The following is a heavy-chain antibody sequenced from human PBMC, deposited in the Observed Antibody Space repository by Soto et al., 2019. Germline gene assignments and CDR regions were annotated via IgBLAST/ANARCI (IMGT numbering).Heavy chain of an antibody. Sequence: SETLSLTCTVSVGSISSGGYYWSWIRQHPGKGLEWIGYIYYSGSTYYNPSLKSRVTIAVDTSKNQFSLKLSSVTAADTAVYYCARDRDYSNYWFDPWGQGTLVTVSS. CDR1: VGSISSGGYY. CDR2: IYYSGST. CDR3: ARDRDYSNYWFDP. V-gene: IGHV4-31*03. J-gene: IGHJ5*02. D-gene: IGHD4-4*01.